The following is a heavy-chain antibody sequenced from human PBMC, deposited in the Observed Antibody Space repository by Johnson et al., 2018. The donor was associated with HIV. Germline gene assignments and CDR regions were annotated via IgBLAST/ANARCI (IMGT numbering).Heavy chain of an antibody. CDR2: IKQDGSEK. V-gene: IGHV3-7*05. D-gene: IGHD2-8*02. Sequence: VQLVESGGGVVQPGGSLRLSCAASGFKFSIYWMSWVRQAPGKGLEWVANIKQDGSEKDYVESVKGRFTISRDNAKNSLYLQMNNLRAEDTAVYYCVREFYCTGGVCYLGDAFDIWGQGTMVTVSS. J-gene: IGHJ3*02. CDR3: VREFYCTGGVCYLGDAFDI. CDR1: GFKFSIYW.